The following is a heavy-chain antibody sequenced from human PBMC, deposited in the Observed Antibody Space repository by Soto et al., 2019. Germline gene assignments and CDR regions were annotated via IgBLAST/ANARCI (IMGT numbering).Heavy chain of an antibody. V-gene: IGHV4-39*01. CDR2: IYYSGST. Sequence: QLQLQESGPGLVKPSETLSLTCTVSGGSISSSSYYWGWIRQPPGKGLEWIGSIYYSGSTYYNPSLKRRVTISVDTSKNQFSLKLSSVTAADTAVYYCARQPATTYGSAGPPDVWGQGTTVTVSS. CDR3: ARQPATTYGSAGPPDV. D-gene: IGHD3-10*01. J-gene: IGHJ6*02. CDR1: GGSISSSSYY.